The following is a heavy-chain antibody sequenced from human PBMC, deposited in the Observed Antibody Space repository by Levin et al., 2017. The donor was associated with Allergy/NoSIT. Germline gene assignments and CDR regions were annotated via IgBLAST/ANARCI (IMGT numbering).Heavy chain of an antibody. D-gene: IGHD2-2*01. CDR3: ARDLVRYCSSTSCPGYMDV. CDR2: IYSGDST. CDR1: GFTVSTNY. V-gene: IGHV3-53*01. Sequence: CAASGFTVSTNYMSWVRQAPGKGLEWVSVIYSGDSTYYADSVKGRFTISRDNSKNTLYLQMNSLRAEDTAVYYCARDLVRYCSSTSCPGYMDVWGKGTTVTVSS. J-gene: IGHJ6*03.